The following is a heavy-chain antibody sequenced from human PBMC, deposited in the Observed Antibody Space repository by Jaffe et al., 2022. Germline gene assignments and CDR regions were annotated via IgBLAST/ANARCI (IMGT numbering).Heavy chain of an antibody. Sequence: QVQLVQSGAEVKKPGASVKVSCKASGYTFTGYYMHWVRQAPGQGLEWMGRINPNSGGTNYAQKFQGRVTMTRDTSISTAYMELSRLRSDDTAVYYCARDRYYGSGSYYNRVDYYYYYMDVWGKGTTVTVSS. CDR2: INPNSGGT. CDR3: ARDRYYGSGSYYNRVDYYYYYMDV. D-gene: IGHD3-10*01. CDR1: GYTFTGYY. V-gene: IGHV1-2*06. J-gene: IGHJ6*03.